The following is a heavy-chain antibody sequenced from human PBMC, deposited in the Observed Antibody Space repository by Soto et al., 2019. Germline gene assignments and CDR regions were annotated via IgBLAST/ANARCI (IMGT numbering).Heavy chain of an antibody. V-gene: IGHV4-61*01. CDR2: IFYRGSGTT. Sequence: QVQLRESGPGLVKSSETLALTCTVSGVSLSSGSYHWRWVRQSSGKGLEWIGNIFYRGSGTTNYHPSLQSRVTISRRTSNNQSFLNLTSETAADTSGYYCAAVVSVYNGNWFDILGHGNLVTVS. CDR3: AAVVSVYNGNWFDI. D-gene: IGHD6-19*01. CDR1: GVSLSSGSYH. J-gene: IGHJ5*01.